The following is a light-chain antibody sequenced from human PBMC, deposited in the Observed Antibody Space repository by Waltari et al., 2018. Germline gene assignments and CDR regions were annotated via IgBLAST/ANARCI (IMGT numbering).Light chain of an antibody. V-gene: IGLV1-51*02. CDR1: SSNIGNNY. CDR2: ENT. Sequence: QSVLTQPPSVSAAPGQRVTISCSGGSSNIGNNYVSWYRQFPGTAPKLLNYENTERPAGIPGRFSGSKSGTSATLDITGLQAGDEADDYCGTWDSSLSGAVFGGGTHLTVL. J-gene: IGLJ7*01. CDR3: GTWDSSLSGAV.